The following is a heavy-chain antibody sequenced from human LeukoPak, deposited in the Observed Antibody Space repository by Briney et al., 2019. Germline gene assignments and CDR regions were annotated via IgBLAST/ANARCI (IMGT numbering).Heavy chain of an antibody. J-gene: IGHJ5*02. V-gene: IGHV1-2*02. Sequence: ASVKVSCKASGYTFTGDYMHWVRQAPGQGPEWMGWINPRSGGTKYAQKFQGRVTMTRDTSINTAYMELSRLRSDDTAVYYCAREDIVVVVAATGWFDPWGQGTLVTVSS. CDR2: INPRSGGT. CDR1: GYTFTGDY. D-gene: IGHD2-15*01. CDR3: AREDIVVVVAATGWFDP.